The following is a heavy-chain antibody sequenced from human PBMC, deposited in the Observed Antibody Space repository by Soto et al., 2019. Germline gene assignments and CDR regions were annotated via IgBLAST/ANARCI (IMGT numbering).Heavy chain of an antibody. CDR3: ASAFGGDCGGDCFWSDAVDI. Sequence: GASVKVSCKASGYTFTSYAMHWVRQAPGQRLEWMGWLNAGNGNTKYSQKFQGRVTITRDTSASTAYMELSSLRSEDTAVYYCASAFGGDCGGDCFWSDAVDIWGQGTMVTAS. CDR1: GYTFTSYA. D-gene: IGHD2-21*02. CDR2: LNAGNGNT. V-gene: IGHV1-3*01. J-gene: IGHJ3*02.